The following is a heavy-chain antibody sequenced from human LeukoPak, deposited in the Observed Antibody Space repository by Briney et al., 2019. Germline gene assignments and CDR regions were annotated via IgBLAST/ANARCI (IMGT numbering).Heavy chain of an antibody. V-gene: IGHV3-7*01. CDR3: ARGHISYGYVLDF. D-gene: IGHD5-18*01. CDR1: GFTFSDFW. CDR2: IQQEGSEK. J-gene: IGHJ4*02. Sequence: PGGSLRLSCAASGFTFSDFWMTWVRQSPGKGLECVANIQQEGSEKYYLDSVKGRFSISRDDAENSLFLQMSSLRAEDTAVYYCARGHISYGYVLDFWGQGTLVTVSS.